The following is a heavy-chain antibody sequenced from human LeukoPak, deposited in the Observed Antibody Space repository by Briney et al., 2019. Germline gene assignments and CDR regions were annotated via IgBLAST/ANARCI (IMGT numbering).Heavy chain of an antibody. J-gene: IGHJ6*02. CDR2: INAGNGNT. CDR1: GYTFTSYA. CDR3: ARDGGGSYSYYYYYGMDV. D-gene: IGHD1-26*01. V-gene: IGHV1-3*01. Sequence: ASVKVSYKASGYTFTSYAMHWVRQAPGQRLEWMGWINAGNGNTKYSQKFQGRVTITRDTSASTAYMELSSLRSEDTAVYYCARDGGGSYSYYYYYGMDVWGQGTTVTVSS.